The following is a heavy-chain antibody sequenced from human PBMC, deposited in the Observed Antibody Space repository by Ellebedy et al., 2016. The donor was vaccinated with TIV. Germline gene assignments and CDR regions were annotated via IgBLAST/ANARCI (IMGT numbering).Heavy chain of an antibody. V-gene: IGHV4-39*02. CDR1: GGSISSSPYH. D-gene: IGHD2-2*01. J-gene: IGHJ4*02. CDR3: GWYCSSTSCRGGY. Sequence: MPSETLSLTSTVSGGSISSSPYHWGGIRQPPGKGLEWIGSMSYSGGTYYSPSLKSRVTISVDTSKNHFSLKLSSVTAADTAVYYCGWYCSSTSCRGGYWGRGTLVTVSS. CDR2: MSYSGGT.